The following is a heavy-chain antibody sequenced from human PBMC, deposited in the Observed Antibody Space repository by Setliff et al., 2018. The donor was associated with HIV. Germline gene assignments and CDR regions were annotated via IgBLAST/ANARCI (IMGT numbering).Heavy chain of an antibody. CDR2: MNQNGGDK. Sequence: PGESLKISCAASGFTFNTYWMTWVRRAPGKGLEWVANMNQNGGDKNYVGSVRGRFTISRDNAKSSLYLQMNSLRAEDTAVYYCARDTGWKIDIWGQGTMVTVSS. CDR1: GFTFNTYW. J-gene: IGHJ3*02. V-gene: IGHV3-7*03. D-gene: IGHD1-1*01. CDR3: ARDTGWKIDI.